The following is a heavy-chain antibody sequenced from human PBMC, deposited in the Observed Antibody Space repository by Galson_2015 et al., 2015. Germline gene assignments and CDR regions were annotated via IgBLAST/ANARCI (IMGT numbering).Heavy chain of an antibody. CDR1: GFTFSSYA. CDR2: ISYDGSNK. CDR3: ARVTFPQAGIAAAPDY. Sequence: SLRLSCAASGFTFSSYAMHWVRQAPGKGLEWVAVISYDGSNKYYADSVKGRFTISRDNSKNTLYLQMNSLRAEDAAVYYCARVTFPQAGIAAAPDYWGQGTLVTVSS. V-gene: IGHV3-30-3*01. J-gene: IGHJ4*02. D-gene: IGHD6-13*01.